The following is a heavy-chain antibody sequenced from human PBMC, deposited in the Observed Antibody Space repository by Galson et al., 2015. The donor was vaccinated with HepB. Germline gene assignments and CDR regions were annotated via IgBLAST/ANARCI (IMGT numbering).Heavy chain of an antibody. CDR1: GFTFYDYA. V-gene: IGHV3-9*01. J-gene: IGHJ2*01. CDR2: ISWNSGSI. Sequence: SLRLSCAASGFTFYDYAMHWVRQAPGRGLEWVSGISWNSGSIAYADSVKGRFTISRDNAKNSPYLQMNSLRTEDTALYYCVKQRGISAVGRDWYFDLWGRGTLVTVSS. CDR3: VKQRGISAVGRDWYFDL. D-gene: IGHD6-13*01.